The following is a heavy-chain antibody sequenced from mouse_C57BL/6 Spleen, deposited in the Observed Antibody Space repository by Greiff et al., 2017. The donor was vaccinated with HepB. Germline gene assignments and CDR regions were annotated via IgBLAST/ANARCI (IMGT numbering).Heavy chain of an antibody. Sequence: VQLVESGAELVKPGASVKLSCKASGYTFTEYTIHWVKQRSGQGLEWIGWFYPGSGSIKYNEKFKDKATLTAYKYSSTVYMELSRLTSEDSAVYFCARHEGVNYYGSIYGAMDYWGQGTSVTVSS. V-gene: IGHV1-62-2*01. D-gene: IGHD1-1*01. CDR1: GYTFTEYT. J-gene: IGHJ4*01. CDR2: FYPGSGSI. CDR3: ARHEGVNYYGSIYGAMDY.